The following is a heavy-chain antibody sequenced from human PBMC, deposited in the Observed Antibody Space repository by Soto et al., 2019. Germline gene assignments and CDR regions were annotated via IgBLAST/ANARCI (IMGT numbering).Heavy chain of an antibody. CDR1: GFTVSSNY. V-gene: IGHV3-53*01. J-gene: IGHJ6*02. Sequence: GGSLRLSCAASGFTVSSNYMSWVRQAPGKGLEWVSVIYSGGSTYYADSVKGRFTISRDNSKNTLYLQMNSLRAEDTAVYYCARGIAAAGTYYYYYGMDVWGQGTTVTVSS. CDR2: IYSGGST. CDR3: ARGIAAAGTYYYYYGMDV. D-gene: IGHD6-13*01.